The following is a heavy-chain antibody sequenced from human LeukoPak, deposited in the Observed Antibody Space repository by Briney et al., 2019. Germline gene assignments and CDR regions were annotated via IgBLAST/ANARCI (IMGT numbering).Heavy chain of an antibody. Sequence: PGGSLRLSCAASGFTFSGHWMSWVRQPPGKGLEWIGSIYYSGSTYYNPSLKSRVTISVDTSKNQFSLKLSSVTAADTAVYYCGSHYHPPPQKSGVTISVNTNKPLFPMKMTSVAAGNAAVYYCACYSGSSSPYYYYYMDVWGKGTTVTVSS. J-gene: IGHJ6*03. D-gene: IGHD3-10*01. V-gene: IGHV4-39*01. CDR3: GSHYHPPPQKSGVTISVNTNKPLFPMKMTSVAAGNAAVYYCACYSGSSSPYYYYYMDV. CDR1: GFTFSGHW. CDR2: IYYSGST.